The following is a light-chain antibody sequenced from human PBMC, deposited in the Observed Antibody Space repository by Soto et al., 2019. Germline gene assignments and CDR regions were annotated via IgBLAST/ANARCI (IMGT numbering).Light chain of an antibody. J-gene: IGLJ2*01. CDR2: DNI. V-gene: IGLV1-40*01. CDR1: SSNIGAGYA. Sequence: QPVLTQPPSVSGAPGQRVTISCTGSSSNIGAGYAVHWYQQLPGTAPKLLIYDNINRPPGVPDRFSGSKSGTSASLAITGLQPEDEADYYCQSYDTSLSDSGIFGGGTKLTVL. CDR3: QSYDTSLSDSGI.